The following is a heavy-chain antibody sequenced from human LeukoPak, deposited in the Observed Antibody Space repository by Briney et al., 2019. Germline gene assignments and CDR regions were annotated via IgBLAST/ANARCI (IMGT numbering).Heavy chain of an antibody. CDR3: ARGVDTQPPYHWFDP. J-gene: IGHJ5*02. CDR2: IGTAGDT. CDR1: GFTFSSYD. V-gene: IGHV3-13*01. Sequence: GGSLRLSCAASGFTFSSYDMHWVRQATGKGLEWVSAIGTAGDTYYPGSVKGRFTISRENAKNSLNLQMNSLRAEDTAVYYCARGVDTQPPYHWFDPWGQGTLVTVSS. D-gene: IGHD5-18*01.